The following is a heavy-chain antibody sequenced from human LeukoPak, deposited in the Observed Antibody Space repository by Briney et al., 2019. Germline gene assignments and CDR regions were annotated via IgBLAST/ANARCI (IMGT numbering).Heavy chain of an antibody. CDR3: ARAPLLSSDTRYYHGMDV. CDR2: IKRDGSEK. CDR1: GFTFSSFC. V-gene: IGHV3-7*01. D-gene: IGHD5-18*01. Sequence: PGGSLRLSCAASGFTFSSFCMTWARQAPGKGLEWGANIKRDGSEKYYVESVKGRFTISRDNAKNSLYLQMNSLRAEDTAVYYCARAPLLSSDTRYYHGMDVWGQGTTVTVSS. J-gene: IGHJ6*02.